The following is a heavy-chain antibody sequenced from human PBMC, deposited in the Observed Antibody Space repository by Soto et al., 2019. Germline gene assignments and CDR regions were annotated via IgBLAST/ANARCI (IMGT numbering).Heavy chain of an antibody. CDR2: ISWNSGSI. CDR1: GFTFDDYA. J-gene: IGHJ3*02. CDR3: SKDMGITGKAPNAFDI. D-gene: IGHD1-20*01. Sequence: PGGSLRLSCAASGFTFDDYAMHWVRQAPGKGLEWVSGISWNSGSIGYADSVKGRFTISRDNAKNSLYLQMNSLRAEDTALYYCSKDMGITGKAPNAFDIWGQGTMVTVSS. V-gene: IGHV3-9*01.